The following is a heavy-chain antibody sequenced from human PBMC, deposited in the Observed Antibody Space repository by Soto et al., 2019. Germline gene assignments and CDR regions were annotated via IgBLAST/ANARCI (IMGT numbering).Heavy chain of an antibody. CDR1: GGTFSSYA. CDR3: ASGTAAGPSGMDV. CDR2: IIPIFGTA. Sequence: ASVKVSCKASGGTFSSYAISWVRQAPGQGLEWMGGIIPIFGTANYAPKFKGRVTITADKSTSTAYMERSSLRSEDTAVYYCASGTAAGPSGMDVWGQGTTVTVSS. D-gene: IGHD6-13*01. V-gene: IGHV1-69*06. J-gene: IGHJ6*02.